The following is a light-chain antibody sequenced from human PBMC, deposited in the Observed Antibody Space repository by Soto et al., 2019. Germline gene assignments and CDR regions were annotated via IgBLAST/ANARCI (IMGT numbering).Light chain of an antibody. V-gene: IGLV7-46*01. Sequence: QTFVTQEPSLTVSPGGTVTLTCGSSTGAVTNGHYPYWFQQKPGQAPRTLIYDTTNRHSWTPARFSGSLLGGKAALTPSGAQPEDEAEYYCLLSYNGPYVFGTGTKVTVL. J-gene: IGLJ1*01. CDR3: LLSYNGPYV. CDR1: TGAVTNGHY. CDR2: DTT.